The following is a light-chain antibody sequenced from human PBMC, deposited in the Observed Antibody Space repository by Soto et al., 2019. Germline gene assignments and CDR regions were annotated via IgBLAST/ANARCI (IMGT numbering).Light chain of an antibody. CDR1: SSDIGTFNY. Sequence: QSALTQPPSVSGSPGHSVTISCIGTSSDIGTFNYVSWHQQRPGKAPRLIIYDVFQRPSGVPDRFSASKSGTSATLGITGLQTGDEADYYCGAWDGSLRLYVFGTGTKLTVL. CDR2: DVF. J-gene: IGLJ1*01. V-gene: IGLV2-11*01. CDR3: GAWDGSLRLYV.